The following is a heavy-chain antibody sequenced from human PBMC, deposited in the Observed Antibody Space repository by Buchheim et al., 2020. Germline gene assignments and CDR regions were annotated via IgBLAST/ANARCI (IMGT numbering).Heavy chain of an antibody. D-gene: IGHD2-15*01. J-gene: IGHJ4*02. CDR1: GFSFSSYD. V-gene: IGHV3-13*04. CDR3: ARRHCSGGSCYSDY. Sequence: EVQLVESGGGFVQPGGSLRLSCAASGFSFSSYDMHWVRQITGKGLEWVSGIGIGGDTYYSGSVKGRFSVSRENAKSSMYLQMNSLRVADTALYYCARRHCSGGSCYSDYWGQGTL. CDR2: IGIGGDT.